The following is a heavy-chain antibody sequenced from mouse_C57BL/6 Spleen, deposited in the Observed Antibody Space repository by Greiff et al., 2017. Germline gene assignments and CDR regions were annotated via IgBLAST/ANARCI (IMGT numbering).Heavy chain of an antibody. D-gene: IGHD1-1*01. V-gene: IGHV1-82*01. CDR2: IYPGDGDT. CDR1: GYAFSSSW. Sequence: QVQLQQSGPELVKPGASVKISCKASGYAFSSSWMNWVKQRPGKGLEWIGRIYPGDGDTNYNGKFKGKATLTADKSSSTAFMQLSSLTSEDSAVYFCARPNYYGRGFDYWGQGTTLTVSS. CDR3: ARPNYYGRGFDY. J-gene: IGHJ2*01.